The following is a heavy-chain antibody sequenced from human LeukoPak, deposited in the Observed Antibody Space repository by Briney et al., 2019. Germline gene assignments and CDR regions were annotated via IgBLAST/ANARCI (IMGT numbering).Heavy chain of an antibody. CDR2: ISGSGNIR. V-gene: IGHV3-23*01. J-gene: IGHJ4*02. D-gene: IGHD6-13*01. CDR3: AKRRGSSWYQDIEY. CDR1: GFTFSNYA. Sequence: GGSLRLSCAASGFTFSNYAMSWVRQAPGKGLEWVSAISGSGNIRYYADSVKGRFTISRDNSKNTLYLQMNSLRAEDTAVYYCAKRRGSSWYQDIEYWGQGTLVTVSS.